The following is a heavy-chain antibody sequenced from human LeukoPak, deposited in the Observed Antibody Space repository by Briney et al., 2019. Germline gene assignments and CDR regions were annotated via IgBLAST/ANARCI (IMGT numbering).Heavy chain of an antibody. J-gene: IGHJ4*02. CDR2: IYSGGST. Sequence: ETLSLTCAVYGGSVSSNYMSWVRQAPGKGLEWVSVIYSGGSTYYADSVKGRFTISRDNSKNTLYLQMNSLRAEDTAVYYCARLYYGSGTTNDYWGQGTLVTVSS. CDR1: GGSVSSNY. D-gene: IGHD3-10*01. CDR3: ARLYYGSGTTNDY. V-gene: IGHV3-66*04.